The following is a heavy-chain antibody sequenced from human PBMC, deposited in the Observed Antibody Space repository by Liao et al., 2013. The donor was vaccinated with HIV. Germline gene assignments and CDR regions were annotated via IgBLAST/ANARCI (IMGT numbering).Heavy chain of an antibody. J-gene: IGHJ4*02. Sequence: QVQLQESGPGLVKPSETLSLTCTVSGGSITSGDHYWSWIRQPPGKGLQWIGYIYRSGSTSYNSSLKSRVTISVDTSKNQVSLKLSSVTAADTAVYYCASDRYNWKDGAPFGYWGQGTLVTVSS. V-gene: IGHV4-30-4*08. CDR1: GGSITSGDHY. CDR3: ASDRYNWKDGAPFGY. D-gene: IGHD1-1*01. CDR2: IYRSGST.